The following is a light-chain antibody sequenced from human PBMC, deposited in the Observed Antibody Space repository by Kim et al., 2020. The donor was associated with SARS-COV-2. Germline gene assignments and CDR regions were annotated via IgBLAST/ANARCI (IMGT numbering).Light chain of an antibody. J-gene: IGLJ1*01. CDR2: YDA. V-gene: IGLV3-21*04. Sequence: SYELTQPPSVSVAPGQTARITCGGNNIGTRSVHWYQQKPGQAPVVVIYYDADRPSGIPERFSGSNFGNTATLTIDRVEAGDEADYFCHVWDTTSDQPVFG. CDR1: NIGTRS. CDR3: HVWDTTSDQPV.